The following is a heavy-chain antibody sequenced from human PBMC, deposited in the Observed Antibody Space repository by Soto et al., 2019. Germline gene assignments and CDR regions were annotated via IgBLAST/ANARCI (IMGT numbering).Heavy chain of an antibody. V-gene: IGHV1-18*04. CDR2: ISAYNGNT. CDR3: ARDSEAAMEPVYYYYYGMDV. J-gene: IGHJ6*02. D-gene: IGHD5-18*01. CDR1: GYTFTSYG. Sequence: ASVKVSCKASGYTFTSYGISWVRQAPGQGLEWMGWISAYNGNTNYAQKLQGRVTMTTDTSTSTAYMELRSLRSDDTAVYYCARDSEAAMEPVYYYYYGMDVWGQGTTVTVSS.